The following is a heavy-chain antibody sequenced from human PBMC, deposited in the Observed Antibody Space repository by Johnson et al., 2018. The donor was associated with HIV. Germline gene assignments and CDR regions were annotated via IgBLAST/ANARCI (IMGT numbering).Heavy chain of an antibody. CDR1: GLSFSSYW. J-gene: IGHJ3*02. CDR3: ARVTHIQLWANDAFDI. CDR2: IKSDGTST. Sequence: VQLVESGGGLVQPGGSLRLSCVASGLSFSSYWMHWVRQAPGKGLVWVSRIKSDGTSTNYADSVKGRFTTSGDNSKNTLYLQMNSLRAEDTAVYYCARVTHIQLWANDAFDIWGQGTMVTVSS. V-gene: IGHV3-74*02. D-gene: IGHD5-18*01.